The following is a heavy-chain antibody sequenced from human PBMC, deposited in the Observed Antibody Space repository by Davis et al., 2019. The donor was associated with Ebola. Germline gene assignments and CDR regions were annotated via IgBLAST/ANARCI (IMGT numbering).Heavy chain of an antibody. Sequence: PSETLSLTCTVSGGSISSHYWSWIRQPPGKGLEWIGYIYYSGSTNYNPSLKSRVTISVDTSKNQFSLKLSSVTAADTAVYYCARGAVSGYDYYYYYGMDVWGQGTTVTVSS. CDR1: GGSISSHY. J-gene: IGHJ6*02. D-gene: IGHD5-12*01. V-gene: IGHV4-59*11. CDR2: IYYSGST. CDR3: ARGAVSGYDYYYYYGMDV.